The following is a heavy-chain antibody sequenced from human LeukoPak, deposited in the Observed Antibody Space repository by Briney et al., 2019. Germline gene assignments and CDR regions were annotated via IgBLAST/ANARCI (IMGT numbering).Heavy chain of an antibody. CDR2: ISAYNGNT. Sequence: ASAKVSCKASGYTFTSYGISWVRQAPGQGLEWMGWISAYNGNTNYAQKLQGRVTMTTDTSTSTAYMELRSLRSDDTAVYYCARTRVCSSTSCYTGAYGYWGQGTLVTVSS. J-gene: IGHJ4*02. CDR1: GYTFTSYG. V-gene: IGHV1-18*01. D-gene: IGHD2-2*02. CDR3: ARTRVCSSTSCYTGAYGY.